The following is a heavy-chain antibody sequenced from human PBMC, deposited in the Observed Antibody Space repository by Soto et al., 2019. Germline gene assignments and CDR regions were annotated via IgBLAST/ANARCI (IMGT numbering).Heavy chain of an antibody. J-gene: IGHJ6*02. V-gene: IGHV4-59*08. CDR3: VRMGKWLRPTANSDGMDV. D-gene: IGHD5-12*01. CDR1: GGSISPYY. CDR2: IYYSGST. Sequence: QVQLQESGPGLVKPSETLSLTCTVSGGSISPYYWSWIRQSPGKGLEYIGYIYYSGSTNYNPSLQSRVTILVDTSKNQFSLKLSSVTASDTAVYYCVRMGKWLRPTANSDGMDVWGQGTTVSVSS.